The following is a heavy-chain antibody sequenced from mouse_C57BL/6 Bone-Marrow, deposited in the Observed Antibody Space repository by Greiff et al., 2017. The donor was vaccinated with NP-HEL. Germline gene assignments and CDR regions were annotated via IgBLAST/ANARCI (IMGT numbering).Heavy chain of an antibody. CDR2: INPYNGGT. Sequence: LQQSGPVLVKPGASVKMSCKASGYTFTDYYMNWVKQSHGKSLEWIGVINPYNGGTSYNQKFKGKATLTVDKSSSTAYMELNSLTSEDSAVYYCAKNYEGYFDVWGKGTTVTVSS. V-gene: IGHV1-19*01. CDR1: GYTFTDYY. D-gene: IGHD2-4*01. J-gene: IGHJ1*03. CDR3: AKNYEGYFDV.